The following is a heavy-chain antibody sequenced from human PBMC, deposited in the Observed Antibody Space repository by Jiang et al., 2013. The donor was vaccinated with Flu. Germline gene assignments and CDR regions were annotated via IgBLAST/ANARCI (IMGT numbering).Heavy chain of an antibody. J-gene: IGHJ5*02. CDR3: ARGLAVAGTIRWFDP. CDR1: GFTFSSYG. D-gene: IGHD6-19*01. V-gene: IGHV3-30*03. CDR2: ISYDGSNK. Sequence: CAASGFTFSSYGMHWVRQAPGKGLEWVAVISYDGSNKYYADSVKGRFTISRDNAKNSLYLQMNSLRAEDTALYHCARGLAVAGTIRWFDPWGQGTLVTVSS.